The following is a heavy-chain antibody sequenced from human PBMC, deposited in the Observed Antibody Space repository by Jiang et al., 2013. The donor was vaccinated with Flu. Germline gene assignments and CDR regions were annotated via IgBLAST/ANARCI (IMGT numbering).Heavy chain of an antibody. CDR2: IYWDDDK. J-gene: IGHJ4*02. CDR3: AHSPYYDILTGYPYYFDY. V-gene: IGHV2-5*02. Sequence: LIYWDDDKRYSPSLKSRLTITKDTSKNQVVLTMTNMDPVDTATYYCAHSPYYDILTGYPYYFDYWGQGTLVTVSS. D-gene: IGHD3-9*01.